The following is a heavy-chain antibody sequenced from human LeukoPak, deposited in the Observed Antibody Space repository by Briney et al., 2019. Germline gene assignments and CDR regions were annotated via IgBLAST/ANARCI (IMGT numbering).Heavy chain of an antibody. CDR1: GYSISSGYY. J-gene: IGHJ3*02. V-gene: IGHV4-38-2*01. D-gene: IGHD1-14*01. CDR2: IYHSGST. Sequence: SETLSLTCAVSGYSISSGYYWGWIRQPPGKGLEWIGSIYHSGSTYYNPSLKSRVTISVDTSKNQFSLKLSSVTAADTAVYYCARRNKTPRGAFDIWGQGTMVTVSS. CDR3: ARRNKTPRGAFDI.